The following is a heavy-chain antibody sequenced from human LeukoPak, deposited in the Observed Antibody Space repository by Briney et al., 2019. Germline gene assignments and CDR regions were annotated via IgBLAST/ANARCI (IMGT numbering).Heavy chain of an antibody. CDR2: IYHSGST. J-gene: IGHJ5*02. V-gene: IGHV4-30-2*01. D-gene: IGHD4-17*01. CDR3: ASMTTVTTDPGGWFDP. Sequence: SQTLSLTCAVSGGSISSGGYSWSWIRQPPGKGLEWIGYIYHSGSTYYNPSLKSRVTISVDRSKNQFSLKLSSVTAADTAVYYCASMTTVTTDPGGWFDPWGQGTLVTVSS. CDR1: GGSISSGGYS.